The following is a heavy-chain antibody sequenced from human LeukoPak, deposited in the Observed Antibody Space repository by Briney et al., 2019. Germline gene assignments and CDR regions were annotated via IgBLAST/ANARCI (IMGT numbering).Heavy chain of an antibody. J-gene: IGHJ4*02. V-gene: IGHV1-2*06. D-gene: IGHD6-13*01. CDR1: GYTFTGYY. Sequence: ASVKVSCKASGYTFTGYYMHWVRQAPGQGLEWVGRINPNSGDTNYAQKFQGRVTMTRDTSINTAYMELSRLRSDDTAVYYCARDVAAAGDYWGQGTLVTVSS. CDR2: INPNSGDT. CDR3: ARDVAAAGDY.